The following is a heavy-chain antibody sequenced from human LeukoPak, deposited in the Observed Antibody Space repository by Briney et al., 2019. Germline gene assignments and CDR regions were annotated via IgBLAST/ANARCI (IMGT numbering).Heavy chain of an antibody. CDR2: IIPIFGTA. D-gene: IGHD6-19*01. CDR1: GGTFSSYA. CDR3: ASPYSSGWYAEHEPFDY. J-gene: IGHJ4*02. V-gene: IGHV1-69*05. Sequence: SVKVSCKASGGTFSSYAISWVRQAPGQGLEWMGGIIPIFGTANYAQKFQGRVTITTDESTSTAYMELSSLRSEDTAVYYCASPYSSGWYAEHEPFDYWGQGTLVTVSP.